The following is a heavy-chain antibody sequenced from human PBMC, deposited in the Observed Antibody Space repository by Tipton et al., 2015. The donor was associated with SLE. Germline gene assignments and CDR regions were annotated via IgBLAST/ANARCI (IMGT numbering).Heavy chain of an antibody. J-gene: IGHJ4*02. Sequence: SLRLSCAASGFTFSSYSMYWVRQAPGKGLEWVSSISSSSSYIYYADSVKGRFTISRDNSNNTLYLQMNSLRAEDTAVYYCAKDRGYYDSSGLDDYWGQGTLVTFSS. V-gene: IGHV3-21*01. CDR2: ISSSSSYI. CDR1: GFTFSSYS. D-gene: IGHD3-22*01. CDR3: AKDRGYYDSSGLDDY.